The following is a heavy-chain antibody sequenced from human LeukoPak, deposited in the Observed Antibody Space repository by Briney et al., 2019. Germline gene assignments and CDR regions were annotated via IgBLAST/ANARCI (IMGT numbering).Heavy chain of an antibody. J-gene: IGHJ4*02. CDR2: INHSGST. V-gene: IGHV4-34*01. CDR1: GGSFSGYY. Sequence: SATLSLTCAVYGGSFSGYYWSWIHQPPGKGLEWIGEINHSGSTNYNPSLKSRVTISVDTSNNQFSLKLSSVTAADTAVYYCARGPTYYYDSSGYYDWGQGTLVTVSS. D-gene: IGHD3-22*01. CDR3: ARGPTYYYDSSGYYD.